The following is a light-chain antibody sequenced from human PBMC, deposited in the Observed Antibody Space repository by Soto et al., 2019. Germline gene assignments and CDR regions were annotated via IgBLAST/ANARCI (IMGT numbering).Light chain of an antibody. CDR3: QQYNSYLMYT. CDR1: QSISSW. CDR2: DAS. V-gene: IGKV1-5*01. Sequence: DIQMTQSPSTLSASVGDRVTITCRASQSISSWLAWYQQKPGKAPNLLIYDASTLDSGVPSRFSGSGSGTEVTLTITSLQPDDFATYYCQQYNSYLMYTFGQGTKLEIK. J-gene: IGKJ2*01.